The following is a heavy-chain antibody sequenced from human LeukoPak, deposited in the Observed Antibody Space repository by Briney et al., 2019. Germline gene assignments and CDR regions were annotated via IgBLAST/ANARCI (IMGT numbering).Heavy chain of an antibody. CDR2: ISTSSSYI. CDR3: ARDRNDILTGYTAFDI. J-gene: IGHJ3*02. Sequence: PGGSLRLSCAASGFTFSDYYMSWVRQAPGKGLEWVSSISTSSSYIYYADSVKGRFTISRDNAKNSLYLQMNSLRAEDTAVYYCARDRNDILTGYTAFDIWGQGTMVTVSS. D-gene: IGHD3-9*01. V-gene: IGHV3-21*01. CDR1: GFTFSDYY.